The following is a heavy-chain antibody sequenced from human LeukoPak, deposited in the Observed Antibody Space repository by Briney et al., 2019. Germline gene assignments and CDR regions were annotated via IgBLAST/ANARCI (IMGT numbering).Heavy chain of an antibody. CDR1: GGSISSGGYY. J-gene: IGHJ4*02. CDR2: IYYSGST. V-gene: IGHV4-31*03. CDR3: ARARSAAGNFDY. D-gene: IGHD6-13*01. Sequence: SETLSLTCTVSGGSISSGGYYWSWIRQHPGKGLEWIGYIYYSGSTYFNPSLKSRVTISADTSKNQFSLKLSSVTAADTAVYYCARARSAAGNFDYWGQGTLVTVSS.